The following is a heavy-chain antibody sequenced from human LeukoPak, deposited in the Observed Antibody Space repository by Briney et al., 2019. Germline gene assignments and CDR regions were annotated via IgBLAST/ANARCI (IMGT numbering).Heavy chain of an antibody. CDR2: INPNSGGT. V-gene: IGHV1-2*02. CDR3: ARALPFGEHYYYYMDV. CDR1: NYTYTDYG. Sequence: ASVKVSCKASNYTYTDYGIYWVRQAPGQGLEWVGWINPNSGGTNYAQKFQGRVTMTRDTSISTAYMELSRLRSDDTAVYYCARALPFGEHYYYYMDVWGKATTVTVSS. J-gene: IGHJ6*03. D-gene: IGHD3-16*01.